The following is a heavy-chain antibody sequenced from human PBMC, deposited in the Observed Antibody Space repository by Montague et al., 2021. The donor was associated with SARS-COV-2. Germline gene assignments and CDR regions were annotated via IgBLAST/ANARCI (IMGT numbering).Heavy chain of an antibody. Sequence: SLRLSCAVSGFIFDDYGMSWVRQAPGKGLEWVSGISRNGDSTAYGDSVKGRFTISRDNAKNSLYLQMNSLRVEDTAFYHCSRGGGMIRGVVDFWGQGILVSVSS. CDR3: SRGGGMIRGVVDF. CDR2: ISRNGDST. V-gene: IGHV3-20*01. D-gene: IGHD3-10*01. CDR1: GFIFDDYG. J-gene: IGHJ4*02.